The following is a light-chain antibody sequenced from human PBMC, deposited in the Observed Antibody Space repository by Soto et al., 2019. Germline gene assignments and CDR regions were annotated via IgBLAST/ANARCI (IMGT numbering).Light chain of an antibody. CDR2: WAS. J-gene: IGKJ2*01. Sequence: DIVMTQSPDFLAVSLGERATINCKSSQSVLYSSNNKNYLAWYQQKPGKPPKLLIYWASTRESGVPDRFIGSGSGTEFTLNISSLQAEDVAVYYCQQYYSTPYTFGQGTKLEIK. CDR1: QSVLYSSNNKNY. V-gene: IGKV4-1*01. CDR3: QQYYSTPYT.